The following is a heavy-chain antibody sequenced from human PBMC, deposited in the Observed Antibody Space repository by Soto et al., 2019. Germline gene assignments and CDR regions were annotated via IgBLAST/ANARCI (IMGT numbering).Heavy chain of an antibody. V-gene: IGHV4-4*07. J-gene: IGHJ5*02. CDR2: VSSTGSS. D-gene: IGHD6-13*01. Sequence: SETLSLTCTVSGGSISNYYWSWIRQPAEKRLEWIGRVSSTGSSYYNPSLKSRVTISVDTSKNQVSLNLTSVTAADTAVYYCARGVPAAGTAWFDPWGQGTLVTVSS. CDR1: GGSISNYY. CDR3: ARGVPAAGTAWFDP.